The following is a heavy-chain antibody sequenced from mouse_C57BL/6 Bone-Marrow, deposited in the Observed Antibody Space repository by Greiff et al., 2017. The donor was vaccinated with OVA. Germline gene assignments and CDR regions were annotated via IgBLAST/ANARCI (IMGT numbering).Heavy chain of an antibody. CDR1: GFTFSDYG. Sequence: EVNVVESGGGLVKPGGSLKLSCAASGFTFSDYGMHWVRQAPEKGLEWVAYISSGSSTIYYADTVKGRFTISRDNAKNTLFLQMTSLRSEDTAMYYCARRYYGSSYVPFAYWGQGTLVTVSA. D-gene: IGHD1-1*01. CDR2: ISSGSSTI. V-gene: IGHV5-17*01. CDR3: ARRYYGSSYVPFAY. J-gene: IGHJ3*01.